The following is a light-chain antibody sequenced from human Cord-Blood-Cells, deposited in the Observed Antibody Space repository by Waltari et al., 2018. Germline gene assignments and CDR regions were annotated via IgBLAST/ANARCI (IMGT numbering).Light chain of an antibody. CDR1: SRAVGGYNY. J-gene: IGLJ1*01. V-gene: IGLV2-14*01. CDR2: EVS. CDR3: SSYTSSSTYV. Sequence: QSALTQPASVSGSPGQSITISCTGPSRAVGGYNYVSWYQQHPGKAPKLMIYEVSNRPSGVSNRFSGSKSGNTASPTISGLQAEDEADYYCSSYTSSSTYVFGTGTKVTVL.